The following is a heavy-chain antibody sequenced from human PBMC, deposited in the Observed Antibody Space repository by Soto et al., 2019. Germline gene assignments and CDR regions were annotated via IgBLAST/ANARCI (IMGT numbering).Heavy chain of an antibody. CDR3: ARRGLGYSGYDPYYYDGMDV. CDR2: IYPGDSDT. Sequence: GESLKISCKGSGYSFTSYWNGWVRQMPGKGLEWMGIIYPGDSDTRYSPSFQGQVTISADKSISTAYLQWSSLKASDTAMYYCARRGLGYSGYDPYYYDGMDVWGEGTTVTVSS. CDR1: GYSFTSYW. V-gene: IGHV5-51*01. J-gene: IGHJ6*04. D-gene: IGHD5-12*01.